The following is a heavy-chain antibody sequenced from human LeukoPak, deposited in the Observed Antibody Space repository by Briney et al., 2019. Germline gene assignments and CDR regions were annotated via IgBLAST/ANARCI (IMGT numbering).Heavy chain of an antibody. J-gene: IGHJ4*02. CDR1: GGSFSGYY. V-gene: IGHV4-34*01. D-gene: IGHD2-2*01. Sequence: SETLSLTCAVYGGSFSGYYWSWIRQPPGKGLEWIGEINHSGSTNYNPSLKSRVTISVDTSKNQFSLKLSSVTAADTAVYYCARGKVVPAAIRAPFDYWGQGTLVTVSS. CDR2: INHSGST. CDR3: ARGKVVPAAIRAPFDY.